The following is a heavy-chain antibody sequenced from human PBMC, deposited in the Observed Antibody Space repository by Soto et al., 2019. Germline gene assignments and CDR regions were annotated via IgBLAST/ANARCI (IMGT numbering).Heavy chain of an antibody. CDR3: AKPTRGSSYNWFDH. CDR1: GFTFSSYA. V-gene: IGHV3-23*01. D-gene: IGHD3-10*01. J-gene: IGHJ5*02. Sequence: EVQLLESGGGLVQPGGSLRLSCAASGFTFSSYAMSWVRQAPGKGLEWVSAISGSAANTYYADSVKGRFTISRDNSKNTLYLQMNSLSAEDTAVYYCAKPTRGSSYNWFDHWGQGTLVTVSS. CDR2: ISGSAANT.